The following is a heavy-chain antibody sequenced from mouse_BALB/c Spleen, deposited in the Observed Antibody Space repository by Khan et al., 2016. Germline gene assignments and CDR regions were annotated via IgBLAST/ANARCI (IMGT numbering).Heavy chain of an antibody. CDR3: ARRVRWYFDV. D-gene: IGHD2-14*01. J-gene: IGHJ1*01. CDR2: KNTNTGEP. CDR1: GYTFTDYS. Sequence: QIQLVQSGPELKKPGETVKISCKASGYTFTDYSMHWVKQAPGKGLTWMGWKNTNTGEPTYEEDFMGRFAFSLETSARTAYLQINNLKNEDTAPYFFARRVRWYFDVWGAGTTVTVSS. V-gene: IGHV9-2-1*01.